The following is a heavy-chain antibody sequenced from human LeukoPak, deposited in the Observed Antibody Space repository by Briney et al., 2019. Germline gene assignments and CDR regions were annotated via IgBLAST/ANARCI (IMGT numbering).Heavy chain of an antibody. CDR1: RFPFSIYE. V-gene: IGHV3-48*03. J-gene: IGHJ4*02. Sequence: GGTLTLSCVVSRFPFSIYEMNWIRQAPGKGLEWVSNIYSSGTVKYYSSSENRRFSISRDYDKRSLYLLMTSLRAEDTVVYYCALLAVASDFDYWGQGALVTVSS. CDR2: IYSSGTVK. D-gene: IGHD6-19*01. CDR3: ALLAVASDFDY.